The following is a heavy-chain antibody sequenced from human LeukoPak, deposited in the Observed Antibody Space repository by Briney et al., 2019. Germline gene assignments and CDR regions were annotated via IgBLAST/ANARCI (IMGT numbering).Heavy chain of an antibody. CDR3: SRVVVGNGWFDP. V-gene: IGHV6-1*01. CDR2: TYYRSKWHT. CDR1: VDSVSSNSVT. J-gene: IGHJ5*02. D-gene: IGHD1-26*01. Sequence: SQTLSLTCAISVDSVSSNSVTWNWIRQSPSRGLEWLGRTYYRSKWHTDYAVFVKSRIIINSDATKNQFSLQLNSVTPEDTAVYYCSRVVVGNGWFDPWGQGTLVTVSS.